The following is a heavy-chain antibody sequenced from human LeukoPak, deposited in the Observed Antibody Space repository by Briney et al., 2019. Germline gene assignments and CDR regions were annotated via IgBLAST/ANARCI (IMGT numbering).Heavy chain of an antibody. J-gene: IGHJ6*03. D-gene: IGHD2-8*01. Sequence: PSETLSLTCALYGGSFSGYYWTWNRQSPGKGLEWIGENNHRGSTNYNPSLKSRVTISVDTSQNQFSLKLSSVTAADPGVYYCAGGHFCHNGVCYSDYLYYYYMDVWGKGTTVTVSS. CDR1: GGSFSGYY. CDR2: NNHRGST. V-gene: IGHV4-34*01. CDR3: AGGHFCHNGVCYSDYLYYYYMDV.